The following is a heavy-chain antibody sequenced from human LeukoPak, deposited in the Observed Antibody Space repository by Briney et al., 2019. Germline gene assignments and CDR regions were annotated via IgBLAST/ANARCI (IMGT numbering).Heavy chain of an antibody. CDR3: ARDRMYSSVRGFDP. V-gene: IGHV4-30-4*01. CDR1: GGSISSGDYY. J-gene: IGHJ5*02. Sequence: SETLSLTCTVSGGSISSGDYYWSWIRQPPGKGLEWIGYIYYSGSTYYNPSLKSRVTISVDTSKNQFSLKLSSVTAADTAVYYCARDRMYSSVRGFDPWGQGTLVTVSS. CDR2: IYYSGST. D-gene: IGHD6-19*01.